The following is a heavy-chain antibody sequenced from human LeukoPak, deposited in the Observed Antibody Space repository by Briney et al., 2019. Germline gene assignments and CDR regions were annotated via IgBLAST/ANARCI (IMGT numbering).Heavy chain of an antibody. Sequence: PQASVTVSCKPSGYTFTVNYLHWVRQAPGQGLEWVGWMNPNSGVTGYAQNFQGRVTITRDTSISTAYMELSSLTSDDTAVYYCTRGAGTSWFDYWGQGSLVTVSS. CDR3: TRGAGTSWFDY. CDR1: GYTFTVNY. D-gene: IGHD2-2*01. J-gene: IGHJ4*02. V-gene: IGHV1-2*02. CDR2: MNPNSGVT.